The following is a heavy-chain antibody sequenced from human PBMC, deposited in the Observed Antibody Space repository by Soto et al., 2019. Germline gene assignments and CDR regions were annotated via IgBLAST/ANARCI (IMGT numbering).Heavy chain of an antibody. V-gene: IGHV3-11*01. J-gene: IGHJ6*02. CDR1: GFTFSDYS. CDR2: ISRSGSDI. CDR3: ATVGYCSSTSCQTRYYYYGMDV. Sequence: GGSLRLSCGASGFTFSDYSMNWVGRAPGEGLEWVSYISRSGSDIYYADSVKGRFTISRDNAKNSLFLQMNSLRAEDTAVYYCATVGYCSSTSCQTRYYYYGMDVWGQGTTVTVSS. D-gene: IGHD2-2*03.